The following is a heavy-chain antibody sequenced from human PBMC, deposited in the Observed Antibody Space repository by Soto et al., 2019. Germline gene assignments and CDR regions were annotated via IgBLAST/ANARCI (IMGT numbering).Heavy chain of an antibody. D-gene: IGHD3-3*01. CDR2: IKSKTDGGTT. CDR3: TTAYYDFWSID. CDR1: GFTFSNAW. J-gene: IGHJ4*02. Sequence: EVQLVESGGGLVKPGGSLRLSCAASGFTFSNAWMSWVRQAPGKGLEWVGRIKSKTDGGTTDYAAPVKGRFTISRDDSKNTLYLQMNSLKTDDTAVYYCTTAYYDFWSIDWGQGTLVTVSS. V-gene: IGHV3-15*01.